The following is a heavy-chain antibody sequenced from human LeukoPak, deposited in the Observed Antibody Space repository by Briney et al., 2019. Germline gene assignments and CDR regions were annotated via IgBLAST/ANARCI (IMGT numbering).Heavy chain of an antibody. J-gene: IGHJ4*02. CDR1: GFTFSNYG. CDR2: IWYDGSNK. Sequence: GGCLRLSCAASGFTFSNYGIHWVRQAPGKGLEWVAVIWYDGSNKIYADSVKGRFTISRDNSKNTLYLQMDSLRAEDTAVYYCARHNGSFDYWGQGTLVTVSS. V-gene: IGHV3-33*01. CDR3: ARHNGSFDY. D-gene: IGHD1-14*01.